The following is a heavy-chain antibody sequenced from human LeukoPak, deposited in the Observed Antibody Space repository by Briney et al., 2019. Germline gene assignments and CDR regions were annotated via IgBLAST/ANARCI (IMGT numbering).Heavy chain of an antibody. V-gene: IGHV3-23*01. J-gene: IGHJ5*02. CDR1: GFTFSSYA. CDR3: AARHGSSGWYVSTYLYNWFDP. D-gene: IGHD6-19*01. Sequence: PGGSLRLSCAASGFTFSSYAMSWGRQAPGKGREWVSAISGSVGSTYYADSVKGRVTISRDNSKSTLYLQMNSLRAQDTAVYYCAARHGSSGWYVSTYLYNWFDPWGQGTLVSVSS. CDR2: ISGSVGST.